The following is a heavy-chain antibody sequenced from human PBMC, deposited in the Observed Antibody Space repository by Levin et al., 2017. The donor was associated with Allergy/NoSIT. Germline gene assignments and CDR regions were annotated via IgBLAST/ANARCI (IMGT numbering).Heavy chain of an antibody. V-gene: IGHV4-59*01. CDR1: GASISSYY. Sequence: SETLSLTCTVSGASISSYYWSWIRQPPGKGLEWIGYIYYSGSTNYNPSLKSRVTISVDTSKNQFSLKVTSVTAADTALYYCATLAYSGLDWRVDSWGQGTLVTVSS. CDR3: ATLAYSGLDWRVDS. CDR2: IYYSGST. D-gene: IGHD5-12*01. J-gene: IGHJ5*01.